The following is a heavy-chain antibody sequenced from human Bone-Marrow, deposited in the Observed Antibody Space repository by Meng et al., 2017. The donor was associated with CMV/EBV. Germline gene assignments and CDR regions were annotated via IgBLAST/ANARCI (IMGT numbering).Heavy chain of an antibody. CDR1: GFTFSSYS. V-gene: IGHV3-48*04. J-gene: IGHJ6*02. D-gene: IGHD4-11*01. CDR2: ISSARGTI. CDR3: ARELTVTIGQGTHYYYYGMDV. Sequence: GGSLRLSCAASGFTFSSYSMIWVRQAPGKGLEWISYISSARGTIYYADSVKGRFTISRDNAKNSLYLQMSSLRAEDTTVYYCARELTVTIGQGTHYYYYGMDVWGQGTTVTVSS.